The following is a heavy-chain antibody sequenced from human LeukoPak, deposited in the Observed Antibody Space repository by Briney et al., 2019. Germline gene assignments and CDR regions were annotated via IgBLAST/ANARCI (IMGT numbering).Heavy chain of an antibody. CDR1: GFTFYSYG. J-gene: IGHJ4*02. V-gene: IGHV3-30*03. Sequence: GGSLRLSCVASGFTFYSYGMHWVRQAPGKGLEWVAVISFDGNYKYYADSVKGRFTISRDDSKNTLYLQLNSLRVEDTAVYYCARDGRLIQLGELDYWGQGTLVTVSS. CDR2: ISFDGNYK. D-gene: IGHD3-10*01. CDR3: ARDGRLIQLGELDY.